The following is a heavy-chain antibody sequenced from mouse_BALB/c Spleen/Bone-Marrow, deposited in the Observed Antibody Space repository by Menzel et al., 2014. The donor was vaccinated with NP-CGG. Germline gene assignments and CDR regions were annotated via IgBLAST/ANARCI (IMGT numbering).Heavy chain of an antibody. V-gene: IGHV1S56*01. J-gene: IGHJ4*01. D-gene: IGHD3-1*01. CDR2: IYPGNVNT. Sequence: VQLQQSGPELVKPGASVRISCKASGYTFTSYYIHWVKQRPGQGLEWIGWIYPGNVNTKYNEKFKGKATLTADKSSSTAYMQLSSLTSEGSAVYFCARQGSSGFYAMDYWGQGTSVTVSS. CDR3: ARQGSSGFYAMDY. CDR1: GYTFTSYY.